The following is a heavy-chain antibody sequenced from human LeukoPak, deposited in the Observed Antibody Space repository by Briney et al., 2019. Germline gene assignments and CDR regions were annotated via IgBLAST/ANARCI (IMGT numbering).Heavy chain of an antibody. V-gene: IGHV3-30*02. J-gene: IGHJ4*02. D-gene: IGHD1-26*01. CDR2: IRYDGSNK. CDR3: ARDRSEGDTFDY. CDR1: GFTFSSYG. Sequence: PGGSLRLSCAASGFTFSSYGMHWVRQAPGKGLEWVAFIRYDGSNKYYADSVKGRFTISRDNSKNTLYLQMNSLRAEDTAVYYCARDRSEGDTFDYWGQGTLVTVSS.